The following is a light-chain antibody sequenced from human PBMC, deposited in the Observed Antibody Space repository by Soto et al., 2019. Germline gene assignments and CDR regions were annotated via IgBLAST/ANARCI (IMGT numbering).Light chain of an antibody. V-gene: IGKV3-20*01. CDR2: GAS. Sequence: EIVLTQSPGTLSLSPGDRTTLSCRTSRSVSSINLAWYQQKPGQAPRLLIYGASSRATGIPDRFSGSGSGTDFTLTISRLEPEDFAVYYCQQYGSSPFTFGPGTKVDIK. CDR3: QQYGSSPFT. CDR1: RSVSSIN. J-gene: IGKJ3*01.